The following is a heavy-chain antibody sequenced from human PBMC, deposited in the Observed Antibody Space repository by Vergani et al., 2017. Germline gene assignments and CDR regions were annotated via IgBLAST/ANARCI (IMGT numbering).Heavy chain of an antibody. J-gene: IGHJ2*01. CDR1: GYSISSGYY. Sequence: QVQLQESGPGLVKPSETLSLTCTVSGYSISSGYYWGWIRQPPGKGLEWIGSIYHSGSTYYNPSLKSRVTISVDTSKNQFSLKLSSVTAADTAVYYCAQVVITPKNWYFDLWGRGTLVTVSS. V-gene: IGHV4-38-2*02. D-gene: IGHD3-22*01. CDR3: AQVVITPKNWYFDL. CDR2: IYHSGST.